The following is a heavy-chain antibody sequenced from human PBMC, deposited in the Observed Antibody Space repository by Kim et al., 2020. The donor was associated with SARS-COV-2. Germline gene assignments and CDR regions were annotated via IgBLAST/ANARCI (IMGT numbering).Heavy chain of an antibody. CDR2: INAGKGNT. CDR1: GYTFTSYA. D-gene: IGHD3-9*01. J-gene: IGHJ6*03. V-gene: IGHV1-3*01. Sequence: ASVKVSCKASGYTFTSYAMHWVRQAPGQRLEWMGWINAGKGNTKYSQKIQGRVTITRDTSASTAYMELSSLRSEDTAVYYCARDSYYDIFRYYYYYMDVW. CDR3: ARDSYYDIFRYYYYYMDV.